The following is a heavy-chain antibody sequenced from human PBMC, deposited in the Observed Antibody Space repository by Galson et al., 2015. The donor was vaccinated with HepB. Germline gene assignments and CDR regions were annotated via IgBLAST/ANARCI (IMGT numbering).Heavy chain of an antibody. J-gene: IGHJ6*04. D-gene: IGHD2-21*01. CDR3: ARGKTICGGWMDI. CDR1: GGSIIGSYF. Sequence: LSLTCTVSGGSIIGSYFWSWIRQPAGKGLEWIGLIYTSGSTNYNPSLKSRVTMSVDTSKNQFSLSLSSVTAADTAVYYCARGKTICGGWMDIWGKGTTVTVSS. CDR2: IYTSGST. V-gene: IGHV4-4*07.